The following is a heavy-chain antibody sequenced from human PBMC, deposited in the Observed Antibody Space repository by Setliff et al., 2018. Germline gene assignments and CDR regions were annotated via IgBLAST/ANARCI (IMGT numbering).Heavy chain of an antibody. J-gene: IGHJ6*03. D-gene: IGHD2-21*02. CDR2: IYPGDSDT. CDR1: GYTFSDYW. Sequence: GESLKISCRGSGYTFSDYWIGWVRQMPGKGLEWMGIIYPGDSDTRYSPSFQGQVTFSADKSISTAYLQWSSLKASGTATYYCARRGWGSSSGDCYSPKGCYYYYMDVWGKGTTVTVSS. CDR3: ARRGWGSSSGDCYSPKGCYYYYMDV. V-gene: IGHV5-51*01.